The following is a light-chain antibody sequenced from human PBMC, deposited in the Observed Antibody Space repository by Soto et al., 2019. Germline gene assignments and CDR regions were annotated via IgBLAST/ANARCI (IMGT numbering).Light chain of an antibody. CDR1: QDISNY. V-gene: IGKV1-33*01. Sequence: DIPMTQSPSSLSASVGDRVTITCQASQDISNYLNWYQQKPGKAPKLLIYDASNLETGVPSRFSGSGSGTDVTFTTSSLQPEDIATYYCQQYDNLPTFGQGTRLEIK. CDR3: QQYDNLPT. J-gene: IGKJ5*01. CDR2: DAS.